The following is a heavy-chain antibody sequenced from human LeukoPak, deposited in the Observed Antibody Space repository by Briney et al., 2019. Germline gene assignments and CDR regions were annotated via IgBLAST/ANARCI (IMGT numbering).Heavy chain of an antibody. CDR2: INHSGST. V-gene: IGHV4-34*01. CDR1: GGSFSGYY. D-gene: IGHD3-22*01. Sequence: SETLSLTCAVYGGSFSGYYWSWIRQPPGKGLEWIGEINHSGSTNYNPSLKSRVTISVDTSKNQFSLKLSSVTAADTAVYYCARSHYYDSSGYRQGFDYWGQGTLVTVSS. J-gene: IGHJ4*02. CDR3: ARSHYYDSSGYRQGFDY.